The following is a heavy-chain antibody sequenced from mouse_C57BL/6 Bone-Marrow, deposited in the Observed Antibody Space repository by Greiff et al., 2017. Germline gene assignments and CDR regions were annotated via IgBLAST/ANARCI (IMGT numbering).Heavy chain of an antibody. CDR2: INPSSGYT. J-gene: IGHJ4*01. CDR1: GYTFTSYW. CDR3: AENLGDD. V-gene: IGHV1-7*01. Sequence: VQLQESGAELAKPGASVKLSCKASGYTFTSYWMHWVKQRPGQGLEWIGYINPSSGYTKYNQTFKDKATLTADTSSSTAYMQLSSLTYEDSAVYYCAENLGDDWGKGTSVTVSS.